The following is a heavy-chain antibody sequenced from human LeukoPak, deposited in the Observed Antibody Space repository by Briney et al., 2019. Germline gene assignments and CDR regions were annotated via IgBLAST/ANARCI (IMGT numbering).Heavy chain of an antibody. Sequence: ASVKVSCEASGYTFTGYYMHWVRQARGQGLEWMGRINPNSGGTNYAQKFQGRVTMTRDTSISTAYMELSRLRSDDTAVYYCARVVTGTTVTPTYYFDYWGQGTLVTVSS. D-gene: IGHD4-17*01. CDR3: ARVVTGTTVTPTYYFDY. J-gene: IGHJ4*02. CDR1: GYTFTGYY. V-gene: IGHV1-2*06. CDR2: INPNSGGT.